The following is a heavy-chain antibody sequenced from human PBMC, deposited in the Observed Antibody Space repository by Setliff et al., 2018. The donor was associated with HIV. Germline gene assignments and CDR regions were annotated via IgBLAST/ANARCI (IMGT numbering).Heavy chain of an antibody. CDR1: GGSFNGYY. J-gene: IGHJ4*02. D-gene: IGHD2-8*02. CDR3: ARLIHTGLLYFDF. V-gene: IGHV4-34*10. Sequence: PSETLSLTCAVYGGSFNGYYWSWIRQPPGKGLEWIGEINHSGSTNYNPSLKSRVTMSLDTSKNQFSLKLNSVTALDTAVYFCARLIHTGLLYFDFWGLGTLVTSPQ. CDR2: INHSGST.